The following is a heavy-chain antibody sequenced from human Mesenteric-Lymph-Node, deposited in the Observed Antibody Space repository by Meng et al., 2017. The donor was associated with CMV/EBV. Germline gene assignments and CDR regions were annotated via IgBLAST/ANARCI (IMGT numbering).Heavy chain of an antibody. CDR1: GFTFSSYA. Sequence: GGSLRLSCAASGFTFSSYAMSWVRQAPGKGLEWVSAISGSGGSTYYADSVKGRFTISRDNSKNTLYLQMNSLRAEDTAVYYCAKQGAGTRLNYYYYGMDVWGQGTTVTVSS. D-gene: IGHD1-7*01. CDR2: ISGSGGST. CDR3: AKQGAGTRLNYYYYGMDV. J-gene: IGHJ6*02. V-gene: IGHV3-23*01.